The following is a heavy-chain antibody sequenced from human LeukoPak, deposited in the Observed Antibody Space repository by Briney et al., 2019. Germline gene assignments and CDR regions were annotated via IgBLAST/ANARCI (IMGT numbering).Heavy chain of an antibody. CDR2: INPNSGGT. CDR1: GYTFTGYY. V-gene: IGHV1-2*06. Sequence: ASVKVSRNASGYTFTGYYMHWVRQAPGQGLEWMGRINPNSGGTNYAQKFQGRVTMTRDTSISTAYMELSRLRSDDTAVYYCARERYSGYDYHQDWGQGTLVTVSS. J-gene: IGHJ4*02. D-gene: IGHD5-12*01. CDR3: ARERYSGYDYHQD.